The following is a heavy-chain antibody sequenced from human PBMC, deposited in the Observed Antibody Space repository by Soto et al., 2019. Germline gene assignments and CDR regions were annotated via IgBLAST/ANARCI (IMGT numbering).Heavy chain of an antibody. Sequence: RSLTCTVSGGSISSTTHYWGWIRQSPGKGLEWIGSVYYNGNMYYNPSLKSRVTMSVDTSKNQFSLDLRSVTAADTAVYYCARRKGYDSSTYYFGYWGQGILVTVSS. J-gene: IGHJ4*02. V-gene: IGHV4-39*01. CDR1: GGSISSTTHY. CDR3: ARRKGYDSSTYYFGY. D-gene: IGHD3-22*01. CDR2: VYYNGNM.